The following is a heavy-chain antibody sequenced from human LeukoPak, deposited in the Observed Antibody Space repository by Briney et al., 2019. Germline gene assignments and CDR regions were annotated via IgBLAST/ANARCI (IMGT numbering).Heavy chain of an antibody. Sequence: GGSLRLSCAASGFTFSSHWMSWVRQAPGKGLEWVANINQDGSDKYYVDSVKGRFTISRDNAKNSLYLQMNGLRADDTALYYCVRGGTNFASWGQGTLVIVSS. CDR3: VRGGTNFAS. D-gene: IGHD2-8*01. J-gene: IGHJ4*02. V-gene: IGHV3-7*01. CDR2: INQDGSDK. CDR1: GFTFSSHW.